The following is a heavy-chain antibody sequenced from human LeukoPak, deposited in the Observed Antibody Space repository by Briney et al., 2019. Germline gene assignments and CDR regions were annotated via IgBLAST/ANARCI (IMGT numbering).Heavy chain of an antibody. CDR2: MNGKGTTI. Sequence: GGSLRLSCAASGLTFRTTWMHWVRQAPGKGLMWVSRMNGKGTTIDYADSVKGRFTVSRDYAKNTLFLQMNNLRTEDTALYFCATARNFRFEYWGQGSLVIVSA. J-gene: IGHJ4*02. D-gene: IGHD1-7*01. V-gene: IGHV3-74*01. CDR1: GLTFRTTW. CDR3: ATARNFRFEY.